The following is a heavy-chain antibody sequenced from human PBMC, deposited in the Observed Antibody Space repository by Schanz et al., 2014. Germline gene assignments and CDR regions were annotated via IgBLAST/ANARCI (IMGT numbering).Heavy chain of an antibody. CDR2: IKEDGSVK. CDR1: GFMFSSYG. J-gene: IGHJ3*02. CDR3: AKGRFGELSAFDI. V-gene: IGHV3-7*03. D-gene: IGHD3-10*01. Sequence: VQLVESGGGVVQPGRSLRLSCAASGFMFSSYGMHWVRQAPGKGLEWVANIKEDGSVKDYVDSVKGRFTISRDNAKNSLYLQMNSLRAEDTAVYYCAKGRFGELSAFDIWGQGTMVTVSS.